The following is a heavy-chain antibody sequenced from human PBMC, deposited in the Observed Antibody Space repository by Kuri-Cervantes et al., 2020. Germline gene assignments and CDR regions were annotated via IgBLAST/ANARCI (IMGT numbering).Heavy chain of an antibody. V-gene: IGHV3-48*02. D-gene: IGHD3-10*01. J-gene: IGHJ3*02. CDR2: ISSSSSTI. CDR1: GFTFSSYS. Sequence: GESLKISCAASGFTFSSYSMNWVRQAPGKGLEWVSYISSSSSTIYYADSVKGRFTISRDNAKNSLYLQMNSLRDEDTAVYYCARVKWFGEYAFDIWGQGTMVTVSS. CDR3: ARVKWFGEYAFDI.